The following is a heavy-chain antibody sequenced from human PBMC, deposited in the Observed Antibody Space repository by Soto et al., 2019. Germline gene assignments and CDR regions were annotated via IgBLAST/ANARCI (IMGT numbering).Heavy chain of an antibody. CDR1: GGSIISGDYY. V-gene: IGHV4-61*08. J-gene: IGHJ6*02. CDR2: IYYSGDT. CDR3: ARGIATTEMDV. D-gene: IGHD6-13*01. Sequence: SETLSLTCTVSGGSIISGDYYWSWIRQTPGKGPEWIGYIYYSGDTNHNPSLKSRVTISVDTSKNQFSLKLSSVTAADTAVYYCARGIATTEMDVWGQGTTVTVSS.